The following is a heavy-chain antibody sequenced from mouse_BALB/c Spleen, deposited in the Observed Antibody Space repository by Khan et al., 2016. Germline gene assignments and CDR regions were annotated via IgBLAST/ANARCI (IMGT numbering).Heavy chain of an antibody. CDR2: INTNTGEP. CDR1: EYTFTNYG. Sequence: QFQLVHSGPELKKPGETVKISCKASEYTFTNYGMNWVKQAPGKGLKWMGWINTNTGEPTYAEEFKGRFAFSLEASASTAYLQINNLKNEDSATYFCARTGDYPYYAMDYWGQGTSVTVSS. V-gene: IGHV9-3*02. CDR3: ARTGDYPYYAMDY. D-gene: IGHD2-13*01. J-gene: IGHJ4*01.